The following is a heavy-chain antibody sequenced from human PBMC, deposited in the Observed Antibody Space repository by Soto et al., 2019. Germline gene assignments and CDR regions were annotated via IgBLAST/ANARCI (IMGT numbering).Heavy chain of an antibody. CDR3: ARDGGFLRQWLANWFDP. Sequence: ASLKVSCKASGYTFTSYGISWVRQAPGQGLEWMGWISAYNGNTNYAQKLQGRVTMTTDTSTSTAYMELRSLRSDDTAVYYCARDGGFLRQWLANWFDPCGQGTLVTVSS. CDR1: GYTFTSYG. V-gene: IGHV1-18*01. CDR2: ISAYNGNT. J-gene: IGHJ5*02. D-gene: IGHD6-19*01.